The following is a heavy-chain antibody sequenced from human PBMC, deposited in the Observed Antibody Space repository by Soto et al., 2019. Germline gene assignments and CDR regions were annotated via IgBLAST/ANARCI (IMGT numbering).Heavy chain of an antibody. CDR1: GFTVSSNY. J-gene: IGHJ4*02. CDR2: IYSGGST. CDR3: ARYIRGPTVFYFDF. V-gene: IGHV3-53*02. D-gene: IGHD1-26*01. Sequence: EVQLVETGGGLIQPGGSLRLSCAASGFTVSSNYMAWVRQAPGKGLEWVSVIYSGGSTYYADSVKGRFTISRDNSKNTVHLQMNSLRAEDTAVYYCARYIRGPTVFYFDFWGPGVLVTVSS.